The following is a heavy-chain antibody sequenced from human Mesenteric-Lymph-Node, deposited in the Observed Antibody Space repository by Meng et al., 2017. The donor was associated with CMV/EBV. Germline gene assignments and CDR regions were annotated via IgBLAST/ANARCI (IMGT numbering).Heavy chain of an antibody. D-gene: IGHD2-8*02. CDR1: GFAFSDYY. J-gene: IGHJ6*02. Sequence: ESLKISCAASGFAFSDYYMNWIRQSPGKGLEWIGNIYYSGKTYYNPSLKSRVTISVDTSENHFSLRLSSVTAADTAVYYCARAMMAVFGTLFRFYGMDVWGRGTTVTVSS. CDR2: IYYSGKT. CDR3: ARAMMAVFGTLFRFYGMDV. V-gene: IGHV4-38-2*01.